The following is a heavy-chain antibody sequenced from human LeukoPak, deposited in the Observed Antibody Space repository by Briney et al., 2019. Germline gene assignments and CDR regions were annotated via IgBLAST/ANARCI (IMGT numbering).Heavy chain of an antibody. CDR2: IYYSGST. CDR3: ARRGSDTAMVRVAWYFDL. Sequence: SQTLSLTCTVSGGSISSGGYYWSWIRQHPGKGLEWIGFIYYSGSTYYNPSLKSRVTISVDTSKNQFSLKLSSVTAADTAVYYCARRGSDTAMVRVAWYFDLWGRGTLVTVSS. CDR1: GGSISSGGYY. V-gene: IGHV4-31*03. J-gene: IGHJ2*01. D-gene: IGHD5-18*01.